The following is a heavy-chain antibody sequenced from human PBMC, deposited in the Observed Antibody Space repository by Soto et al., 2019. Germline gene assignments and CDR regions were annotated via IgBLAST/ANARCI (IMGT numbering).Heavy chain of an antibody. CDR3: ARPRPYCGGDCPDS. J-gene: IGHJ4*02. D-gene: IGHD2-21*02. CDR1: GFTFSSYW. V-gene: IGHV3-74*01. Sequence: EVPLVESGGGLVQPGGSLRLSCAASGFTFSSYWMHWVRQAPGKGLVWVSRINSDGSSTSYADSVKGRFTISRDNAKNTLYLQINRLRAGDTAVYYCARPRPYCGGDCPDSWGQGSLVTVSS. CDR2: INSDGSST.